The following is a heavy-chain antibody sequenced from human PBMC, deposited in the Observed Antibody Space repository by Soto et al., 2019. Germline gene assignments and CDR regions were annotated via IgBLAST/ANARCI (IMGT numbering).Heavy chain of an antibody. CDR2: ISAYNGNT. CDR1: GYTFTSYG. J-gene: IGHJ4*02. V-gene: IGHV1-18*01. D-gene: IGHD3-10*01. CDR3: ARDYYGSGPPLDY. Sequence: QVQLVQSGAEVKKPGASVKVSCKASGYTFTSYGISWVRQDPGQGLEWMGWISAYNGNTNYAQKLQGRVTMTTATATTKAYMELRSVRSDDPAVYYCARDYYGSGPPLDYWGQVTVVTVCS.